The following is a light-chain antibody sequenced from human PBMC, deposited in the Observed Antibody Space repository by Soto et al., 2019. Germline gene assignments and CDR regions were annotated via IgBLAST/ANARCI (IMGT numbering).Light chain of an antibody. CDR2: DAS. CDR3: QQRSNWRPALT. CDR1: QSVSSY. V-gene: IGKV3-11*01. Sequence: EIVLTQSPATLSLSPGERATLSCRASQSVSSYLAWYQHKPVQAPRLLIYDASNRATGIPARFSGSGSGTDFTLTISSLEPEDFAVYYCQQRSNWRPALTFGGGTKVEIK. J-gene: IGKJ4*01.